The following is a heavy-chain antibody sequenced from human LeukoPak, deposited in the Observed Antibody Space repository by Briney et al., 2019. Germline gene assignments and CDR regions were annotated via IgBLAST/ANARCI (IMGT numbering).Heavy chain of an antibody. V-gene: IGHV3-21*01. CDR2: ISSSSSYI. Sequence: GGSLRPCCAASGFTFSSYTMNWVRQAPGKGLEWVSSISSSSSYIYYADSVKGRFIISRDNAENSLYLQMNSLRAEDTAVNYCARDLSPYSSGWFDDWRHGTLVTVSS. D-gene: IGHD6-19*01. CDR1: GFTFSSYT. J-gene: IGHJ4*01. CDR3: ARDLSPYSSGWFDD.